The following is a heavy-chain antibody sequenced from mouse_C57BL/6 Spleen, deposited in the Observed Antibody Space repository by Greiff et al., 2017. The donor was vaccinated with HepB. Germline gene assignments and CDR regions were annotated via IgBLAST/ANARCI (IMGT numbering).Heavy chain of an antibody. CDR3: ARGRKGNAMDY. V-gene: IGHV1-54*01. J-gene: IGHJ4*01. CDR2: INPGSGGT. CDR1: GYAFTNYL. Sequence: QVQLQQSGAELVRPGTSVKVSCKASGYAFTNYLIEWVKQRPGQGLEWIGVINPGSGGTNYNEKFKGKATLTADKSSSTAYMQLSSLTSEDSAVYFCARGRKGNAMDYWGQGTSVTVSS.